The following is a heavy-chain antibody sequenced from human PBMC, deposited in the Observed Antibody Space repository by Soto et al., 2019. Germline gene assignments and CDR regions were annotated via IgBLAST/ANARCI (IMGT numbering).Heavy chain of an antibody. D-gene: IGHD6-13*01. CDR3: ARQAQGYSSSWYRMGNWFDP. CDR2: IYYSGST. CDR1: GGSISSSSYY. V-gene: IGHV4-39*01. Sequence: ASETLSLTCTVSGGSISSSSYYWGWIRQPPGKGLEWIGSIYYSGSTYYNPSLKSRVTISVDTSKNQFSLKLSSVTAADTAVYYCARQAQGYSSSWYRMGNWFDPWGQGTLVTVSS. J-gene: IGHJ5*02.